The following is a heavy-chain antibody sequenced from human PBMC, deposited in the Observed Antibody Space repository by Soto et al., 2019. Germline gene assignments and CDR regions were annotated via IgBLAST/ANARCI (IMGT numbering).Heavy chain of an antibody. J-gene: IGHJ4*02. CDR1: GGXFXXYA. CDR2: IIPIFGTA. CDR3: ATQSHDYGDYAIDY. D-gene: IGHD4-17*01. V-gene: IGHV1-69*01. Sequence: VSCXASGGXFXXYAXSWVRQAPGQRLEWMGGIIPIFGTANYAQKFQGRVTITADESTSTAYMELSSLRSEDTAVYYCATQSHDYGDYAIDYWGQGTLVTVSS.